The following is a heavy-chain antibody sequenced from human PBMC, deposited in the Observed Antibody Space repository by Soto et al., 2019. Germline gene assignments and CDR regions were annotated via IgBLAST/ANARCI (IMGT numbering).Heavy chain of an antibody. D-gene: IGHD5-18*01. CDR1: GFTFSSYA. Sequence: GALRLSCAASGFTFSSYAMHWVRQAPGKGLEWVAVISYDGSNKYYADSVKGRFTISRDNSKNTLYLQMNSLRAEDTAVYYCARVRGYSYGEFDYWGQGTLVTVSS. J-gene: IGHJ4*02. CDR2: ISYDGSNK. CDR3: ARVRGYSYGEFDY. V-gene: IGHV3-30-3*01.